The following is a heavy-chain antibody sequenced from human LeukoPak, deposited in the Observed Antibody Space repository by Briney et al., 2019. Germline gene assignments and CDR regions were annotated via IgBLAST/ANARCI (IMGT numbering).Heavy chain of an antibody. J-gene: IGHJ4*02. CDR1: GGTFSSYA. Sequence: SVKVSCKASGGTFSSYAISWVRQAPGQGLEWMGGIIPIFGTANYAQKFQGRVTMTRDTSTSTVYMELSSLRSEDTAVYYCARDGGKDFDFWGQGTLVTVSS. CDR2: IIPIFGTA. D-gene: IGHD3-16*01. V-gene: IGHV1-69*05. CDR3: ARDGGKDFDF.